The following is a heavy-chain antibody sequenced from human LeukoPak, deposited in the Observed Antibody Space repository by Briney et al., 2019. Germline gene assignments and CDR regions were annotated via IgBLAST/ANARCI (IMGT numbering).Heavy chain of an antibody. D-gene: IGHD4-23*01. CDR2: IYSGGST. CDR3: ARDLTTVVTPVAFDI. J-gene: IGHJ3*02. CDR1: GFTVSSNY. Sequence: GGSLRLSCAASGFTVSSNYMRWVRQAPGKGLEWVSVIYSGGSTYYADSVKGRFTISRDNSKNTLYLQMNSLRAEDTAVYYCARDLTTVVTPVAFDIWGQGTMVTVSS. V-gene: IGHV3-66*01.